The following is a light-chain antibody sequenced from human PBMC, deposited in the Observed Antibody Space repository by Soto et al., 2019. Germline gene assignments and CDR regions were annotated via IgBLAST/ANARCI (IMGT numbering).Light chain of an antibody. J-gene: IGKJ5*01. CDR3: QQYNNWPFS. Sequence: EIVLTQSPGTLSLSPGERATLSCRASQSVSSSYLAWYQQKPGQAPRLLIYGASSRATGIPARFSGSGSGTDFTLTISGLQSEDFAVYFCQQYNNWPFSFGQGTRLEIK. CDR2: GAS. CDR1: QSVSSSY. V-gene: IGKV3-20*01.